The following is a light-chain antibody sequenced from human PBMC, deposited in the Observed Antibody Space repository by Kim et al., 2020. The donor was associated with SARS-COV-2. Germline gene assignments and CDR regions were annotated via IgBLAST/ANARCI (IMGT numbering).Light chain of an antibody. CDR2: HVS. J-gene: IGLJ1*01. V-gene: IGLV2-14*04. CDR3: SSYTSSSTYV. Sequence: GQPITISYAGTSSGVGGYNYVSWYEQHPGKAPKLMIYHVSKRPSGVSSRFSGSKSGNTASLTISGLQAEDEADYYCSSYTSSSTYVFGTGTKVTVL. CDR1: SSGVGGYNY.